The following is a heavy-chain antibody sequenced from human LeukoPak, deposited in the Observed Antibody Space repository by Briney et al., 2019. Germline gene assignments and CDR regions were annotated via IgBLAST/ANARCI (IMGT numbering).Heavy chain of an antibody. Sequence: GSSVKVSCKASGGTFSSYAISWVRQAPGQGLEWMGGIIPIFGTANYAQKFQGRVTITADKSTSTAYMELSSLRSEDTAAYYCASLGIAAAGTSYGWFDPWGQGTLVTVSS. D-gene: IGHD6-13*01. V-gene: IGHV1-69*06. J-gene: IGHJ5*02. CDR3: ASLGIAAAGTSYGWFDP. CDR2: IIPIFGTA. CDR1: GGTFSSYA.